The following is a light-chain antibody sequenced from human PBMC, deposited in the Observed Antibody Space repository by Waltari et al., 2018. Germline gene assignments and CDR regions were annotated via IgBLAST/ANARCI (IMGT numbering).Light chain of an antibody. V-gene: IGLV1-40*01. CDR1: SSNIGARYD. CDR2: GFS. Sequence: QSALPQPPFLSGAPGPPLTIPCTGSSSNIGARYDLNLHQQLPGKAPKLLMFGFSNRPGGVPDRFSCSKSGTAAALAITGLQPEDEADYYCQSYDSRRGGQVVFGGGTKVTVL. CDR3: QSYDSRRGGQVV. J-gene: IGLJ3*02.